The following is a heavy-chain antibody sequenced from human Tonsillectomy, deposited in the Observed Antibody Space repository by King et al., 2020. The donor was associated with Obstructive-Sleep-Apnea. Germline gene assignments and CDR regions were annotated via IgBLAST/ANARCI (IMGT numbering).Heavy chain of an antibody. CDR1: GYTLTTYT. J-gene: IGHJ6*02. CDR2: INTKTGNP. CDR3: AREGLGYCSGGSCIYYYGMDV. Sequence: QLVQSGSELRKPGASVKVSCKASGYTLTTYTMNWVRQAPGQGLEWMGWINTKTGNPTYAQGFTGRFVFSLDTSVSTAYLHISSLKAEDTAVYYCAREGLGYCSGGSCIYYYGMDVWGQGTTVTVSS. V-gene: IGHV7-4-1*02. D-gene: IGHD2-15*01.